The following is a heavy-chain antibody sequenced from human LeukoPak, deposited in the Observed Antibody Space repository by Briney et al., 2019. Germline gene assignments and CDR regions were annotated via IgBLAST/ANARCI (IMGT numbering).Heavy chain of an antibody. J-gene: IGHJ4*02. CDR1: GFTFISYR. CDR3: ARDLYWDYAYDF. CDR2: LSASSTYI. D-gene: IGHD1-7*01. V-gene: IGHV3-21*01. Sequence: GGSLRLSCAASGFTFISYRMTWVRQAPGKGLEWVSSLSASSTYIYYADSVKGRFTISRDKAKRSLYLQMNSLRAEDTVVYYCARDLYWDYAYDFWGQGTLVTVSS.